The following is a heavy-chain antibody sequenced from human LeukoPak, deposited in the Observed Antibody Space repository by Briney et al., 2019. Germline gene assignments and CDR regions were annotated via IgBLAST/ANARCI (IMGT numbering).Heavy chain of an antibody. CDR3: ARPRSGYYEDY. D-gene: IGHD5-12*01. CDR2: IKEDGSEK. V-gene: IGHV3-7*01. J-gene: IGHJ4*02. CDR1: GFTFSNYW. Sequence: GGSLRLSCAASGFTFSNYWMTWVRQAPGKGLEWVANIKEDGSEKYYVDSVKGRFTISRDNAKNSLSLQLNSLSAEDTAVYYCARPRSGYYEDYWGQGTLVTVSS.